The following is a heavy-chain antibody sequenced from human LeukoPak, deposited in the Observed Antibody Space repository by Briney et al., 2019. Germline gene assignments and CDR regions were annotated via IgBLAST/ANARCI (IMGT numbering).Heavy chain of an antibody. J-gene: IGHJ5*02. CDR1: GGSISSYY. CDR3: ARVVLPAAIWSSRFDP. V-gene: IGHV4-59*13. D-gene: IGHD2-2*01. CDR2: IYYSGST. Sequence: SETLSLTCTVSGGSISSYYWSWLRQPPGKGGEGLGYIYYSGSTNYNPSLKSRVTISVDTSKNQFSLKLSSVTAADTAVYYCARVVLPAAIWSSRFDPWGQGTLVTVSS.